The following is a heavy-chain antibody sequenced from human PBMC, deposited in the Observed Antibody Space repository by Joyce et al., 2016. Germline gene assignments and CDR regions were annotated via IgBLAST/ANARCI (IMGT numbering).Heavy chain of an antibody. CDR1: GYGFTSHW. CDR2: IDPRDSYT. D-gene: IGHD3-10*02. V-gene: IGHV5-10-1*03. J-gene: IGHJ5*02. CDR3: ARHVTDWFDP. Sequence: EVQLVQSGAEVKKPGESLRISCKGSGYGFTSHWISWVRQMPGKGLEWMGRIDPRDSYTDYSPSFEGHVTISVDKTISAAYLQWSSLRASDTAIYYCARHVTDWFDPWGQGTLVTVSS.